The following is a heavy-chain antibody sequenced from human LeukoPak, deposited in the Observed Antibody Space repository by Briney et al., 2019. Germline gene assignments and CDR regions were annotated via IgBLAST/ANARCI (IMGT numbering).Heavy chain of an antibody. V-gene: IGHV3-7*01. CDR3: ARETLGDYYYYGMDV. CDR2: IKQDGSEK. CDR1: GFTFSSYW. Sequence: GGSLRLSCAASGFTFSSYWVSWVRQAPGKGLEWVANIKQDGSEKYYVDSVKGRFTISRDNAKNSLYLQMNSLRAEDTAVYYCARETLGDYYYYGMDVWGQGTTVTVSS. D-gene: IGHD3-10*01. J-gene: IGHJ6*02.